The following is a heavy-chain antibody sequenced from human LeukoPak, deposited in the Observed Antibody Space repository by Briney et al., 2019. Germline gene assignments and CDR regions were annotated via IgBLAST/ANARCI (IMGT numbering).Heavy chain of an antibody. Sequence: GASVKVSCKASGYTFTSYDINWVRQATGQGLEWMGWMNPNSGNTGYAQKFQGRVTMTRNTSISTAYMELSSLRSEDTAVYYCARGRGSGWYYGGNAFDIWGQGTMVTVSS. CDR1: GYTFTSYD. J-gene: IGHJ3*02. CDR2: MNPNSGNT. V-gene: IGHV1-8*01. CDR3: ARGRGSGWYYGGNAFDI. D-gene: IGHD6-19*01.